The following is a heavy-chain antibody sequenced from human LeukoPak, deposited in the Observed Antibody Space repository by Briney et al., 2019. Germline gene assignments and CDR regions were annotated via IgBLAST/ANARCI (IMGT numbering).Heavy chain of an antibody. CDR1: GGSISSYY. D-gene: IGHD3-22*01. CDR2: IYYSGST. CDR3: ARATYYYDSSGYYYTYYFDY. V-gene: IGHV4-59*01. Sequence: SETLSLTCTVSGGSISSYYWSWLRQPPGKGLEWIGYIYYSGSTNYNPSLKSRVTISVDTSKNQFSLKLSSVTAADTAVYYCARATYYYDSSGYYYTYYFDYWGQGTLVTVSS. J-gene: IGHJ4*02.